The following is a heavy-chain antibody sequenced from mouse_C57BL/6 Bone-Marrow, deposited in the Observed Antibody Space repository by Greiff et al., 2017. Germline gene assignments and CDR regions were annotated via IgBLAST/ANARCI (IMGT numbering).Heavy chain of an antibody. V-gene: IGHV1-55*01. D-gene: IGHD4-1*01. J-gene: IGHJ2*01. CDR3: ARSGPLGRYFDY. CDR1: GYTFTSYW. CDR2: IYPTSGRT. Sequence: QVHVKQPGAELVKPGASVTMSCKASGYTFTSYWITWVKQRPGQGLEWIGDIYPTSGRTNYNEKFKSKAILTVDTSSNTAYMQLSSLTSEDSAVFYCARSGPLGRYFDYWGQGTTLTVSS.